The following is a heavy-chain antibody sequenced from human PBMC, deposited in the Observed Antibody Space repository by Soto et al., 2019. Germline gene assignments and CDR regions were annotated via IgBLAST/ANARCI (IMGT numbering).Heavy chain of an antibody. Sequence: GESLKISCKGSGYSFTSYWIGWVRQMPGKGLEWMGIIYPGDSDTRYSPSFQGQVTSSADKSISTAYLQWSSLKASDTAMYYCARSFSHFSEMRGYYYYYYMDVWGKGTTVTVSS. V-gene: IGHV5-51*01. CDR3: ARSFSHFSEMRGYYYYYYMDV. CDR1: GYSFTSYW. J-gene: IGHJ6*03. D-gene: IGHD3-10*01. CDR2: IYPGDSDT.